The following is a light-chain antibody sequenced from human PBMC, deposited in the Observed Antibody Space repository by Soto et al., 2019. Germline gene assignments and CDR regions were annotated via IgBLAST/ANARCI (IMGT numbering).Light chain of an antibody. J-gene: IGLJ1*01. CDR2: EGS. V-gene: IGLV2-23*01. CDR1: SSDVGSYNL. CDR3: CSYADSSTSYV. Sequence: QSALTQPASVSGSPGQSITISCTGTSSDVGSYNLVSWYQQHPGKAPKLMIYEGSKRPSGVSNRFSGSKSGNTASLTISGFQAEDEADYYCCSYADSSTSYVFGTRTKVTDL.